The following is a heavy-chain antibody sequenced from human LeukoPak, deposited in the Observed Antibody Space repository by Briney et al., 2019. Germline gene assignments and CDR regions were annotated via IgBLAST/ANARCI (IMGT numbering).Heavy chain of an antibody. CDR1: GFTFSSYS. D-gene: IGHD3-3*01. V-gene: IGHV3-30*02. CDR2: IRYDGSNK. CDR3: ARWGFLRFLEWLYAFDI. Sequence: GESLRLSCAASGFTFSSYSMNWVRQAPGKGLEWVAFIRYDGSNKYYADSVKGRFTISRDNSKNTLYLQMNSLRAEDTAVYYCARWGFLRFLEWLYAFDIWGQGTMVTVSS. J-gene: IGHJ3*02.